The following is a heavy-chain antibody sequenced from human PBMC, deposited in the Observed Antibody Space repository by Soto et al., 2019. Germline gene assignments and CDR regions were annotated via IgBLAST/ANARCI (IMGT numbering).Heavy chain of an antibody. CDR1: GFTFSSYG. CDR3: AKASVKHQHYSIRGMDA. CDR2: ISHDGSYQ. D-gene: IGHD2-15*01. Sequence: QVQLEESGGGVVQPGRSLRLSCAASGFTFSSYGMHWVRQAPGKGLEWVAVISHDGSYQYYADSVKGRFTVSRDNPRNTVSLQMNSLRDEDTAVYHCAKASVKHQHYSIRGMDAWGQGTTVTVSS. V-gene: IGHV3-30*18. J-gene: IGHJ6*02.